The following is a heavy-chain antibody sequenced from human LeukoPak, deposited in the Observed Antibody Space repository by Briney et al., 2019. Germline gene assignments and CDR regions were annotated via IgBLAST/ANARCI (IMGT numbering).Heavy chain of an antibody. Sequence: SETLSLTCTVSGYSISSGYYWGWIRQPPGKGLEWIGSIYHSGSTYSNPSLMSRVTISVDTSKNQFSLKLTSVTAADSAVYYCARGYDYLWGNYYFDSWGQGTLVTVSS. J-gene: IGHJ4*02. CDR2: IYHSGST. V-gene: IGHV4-38-2*02. CDR1: GYSISSGYY. CDR3: ARGYDYLWGNYYFDS. D-gene: IGHD3-16*01.